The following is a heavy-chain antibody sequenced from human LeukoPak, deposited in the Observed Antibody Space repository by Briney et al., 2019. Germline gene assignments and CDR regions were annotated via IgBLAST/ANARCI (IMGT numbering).Heavy chain of an antibody. CDR1: GFTFSSYW. CDR3: ARDLAWGAFDY. D-gene: IGHD7-27*01. J-gene: IGHJ4*02. Sequence: GGSLRLSCAASGFTFSSYWMSWVRQAPGKGLEWVSGVSPPGGGTYYADSVKGRFTISRDDSRNTLSLQMNSLRVEDTAVYYCARDLAWGAFDYWGQGILVAVSS. CDR2: VSPPGGGT. V-gene: IGHV3-23*01.